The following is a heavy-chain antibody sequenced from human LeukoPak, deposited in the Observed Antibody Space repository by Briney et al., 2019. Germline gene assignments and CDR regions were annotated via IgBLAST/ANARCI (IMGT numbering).Heavy chain of an antibody. CDR3: ARGYSSGWPFDY. D-gene: IGHD6-19*01. CDR2: ISYDGSNK. J-gene: IGHJ4*02. V-gene: IGHV3-30-3*01. Sequence: PGRSLRLSCAASGFTFSSYAMHWVRQAPGKGLEWVAVISYDGSNKYYADSVKGRFTISRDNSKNTLYLQMNSLRAEDMAVYYCARGYSSGWPFDYWGQGTLVTVSS. CDR1: GFTFSSYA.